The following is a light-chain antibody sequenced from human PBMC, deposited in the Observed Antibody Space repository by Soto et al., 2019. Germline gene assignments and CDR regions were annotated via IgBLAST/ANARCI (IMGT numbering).Light chain of an antibody. CDR2: EVF. CDR3: SSYTSTSPRWV. V-gene: IGLV2-14*01. CDR1: SSDLGSYNY. J-gene: IGLJ3*02. Sequence: QAVVTQPASVSGSPGQSITISCTGTSSDLGSYNYVTWYQQHPGKAPKFIIYEVFNRPSGISNRFSGSKSGNTASLTISGLQAEDEADYYCSSYTSTSPRWVFGGGTKLTVL.